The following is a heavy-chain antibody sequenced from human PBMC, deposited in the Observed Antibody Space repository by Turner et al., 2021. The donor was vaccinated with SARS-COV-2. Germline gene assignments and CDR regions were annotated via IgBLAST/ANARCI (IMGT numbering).Heavy chain of an antibody. J-gene: IGHJ4*02. V-gene: IGHV3-74*01. Sequence: EVQLFESGGVCVHPGGSRSLSCAASGFTFSRYWRHWVCQAPGKGPVWVSRINSDGSSTSYADSVKGRFTIYRENAKNTQYLQMNSLRAEDTAVYYCVRDVVTATPGLDYWGQGTLVTVSS. CDR1: GFTFSRYW. D-gene: IGHD2-15*01. CDR3: VRDVVTATPGLDY. CDR2: INSDGSST.